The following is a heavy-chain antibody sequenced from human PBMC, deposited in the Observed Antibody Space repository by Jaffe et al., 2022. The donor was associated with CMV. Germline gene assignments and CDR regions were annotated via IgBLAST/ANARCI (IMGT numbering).Heavy chain of an antibody. CDR1: GFTFSSYG. J-gene: IGHJ3*02. Sequence: QVQLVESGGGVVQPGRSLRLSCAASGFTFSSYGMHWVRQAPGKGLEWVAVIWYDGSNKYYADSVKGRFTISRDNSKNTLYLQMNSLRAEDTAVYYCARDDDSSGYYYDAFDIWGQGTMVTVSS. CDR3: ARDDDSSGYYYDAFDI. D-gene: IGHD3-22*01. V-gene: IGHV3-33*08. CDR2: IWYDGSNK.